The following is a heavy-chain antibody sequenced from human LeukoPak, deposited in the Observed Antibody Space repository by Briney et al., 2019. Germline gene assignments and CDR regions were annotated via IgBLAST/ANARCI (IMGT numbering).Heavy chain of an antibody. CDR1: GGSFSANY. Sequence: PSETLSLTCAVYGGSFSANYWSWIRQPPGKGLGWIGEINHSGSTNYNPSLKSRVTISVDTSKNQFSLNLSSVTAADTAVYYCARDPGFLDPYGMDVWGQGTTVTVSS. CDR3: ARDPGFLDPYGMDV. V-gene: IGHV4-34*01. J-gene: IGHJ6*02. CDR2: INHSGST. D-gene: IGHD3/OR15-3a*01.